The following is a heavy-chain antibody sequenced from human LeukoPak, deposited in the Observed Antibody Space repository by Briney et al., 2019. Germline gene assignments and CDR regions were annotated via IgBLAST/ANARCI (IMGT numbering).Heavy chain of an antibody. CDR3: ARDGSGSGNSDLDY. V-gene: IGHV1-2*02. D-gene: IGHD3-10*01. CDR1: GYSFTGYY. Sequence: SVKVSCKASGYSFTGYYLHWVRQAPGQGLEWMGWIHPNSGGTNYAQKFQGRVTMTRDTSISTAYMELSSLTSDDTAVYYCARDGSGSGNSDLDYWGQGTLVTVSS. CDR2: IHPNSGGT. J-gene: IGHJ4*02.